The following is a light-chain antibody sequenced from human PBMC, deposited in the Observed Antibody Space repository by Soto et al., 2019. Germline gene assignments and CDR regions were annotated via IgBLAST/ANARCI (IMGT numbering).Light chain of an antibody. V-gene: IGLV1-40*01. CDR3: QSYDSSLSVYV. Sequence: QAVVTQPPSVSGAPGQRVTISCTGSSSNIGAGYDVHWYQQFPGTAPKLLMYGNSNRPSGVPDRFSGSKSGTSASLAITGLQAEDEADYHCQSYDSSLSVYVFGTGTKLTVL. CDR1: SSNIGAGYD. J-gene: IGLJ1*01. CDR2: GNS.